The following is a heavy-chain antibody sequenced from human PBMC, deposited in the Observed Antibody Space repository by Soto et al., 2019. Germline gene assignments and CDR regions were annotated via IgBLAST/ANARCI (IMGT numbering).Heavy chain of an antibody. CDR2: IWYDGSNK. CDR1: GFRFSSYG. Sequence: QVQLVESGGGVVQPGRSLRLSCAASGFRFSSYGMNWVRQSPGKGLEWVAVIWYDGSNKFYGNSVKGRFTISRDNSRNTLYLQMNSPRDEDTAVYYCATEGKDDSVKGGFANWGQGTLVTVSS. D-gene: IGHD3-22*01. J-gene: IGHJ4*02. CDR3: ATEGKDDSVKGGFAN. V-gene: IGHV3-33*01.